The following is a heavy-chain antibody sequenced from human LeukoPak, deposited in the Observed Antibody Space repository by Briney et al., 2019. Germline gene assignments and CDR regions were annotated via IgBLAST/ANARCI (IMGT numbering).Heavy chain of an antibody. Sequence: PGGSLRLSCAASGFTFSDYWMHWVRQAPGKGLVWVSRINRDGSTTNYADSVKGRFTISRDNAKNTLYLQMNSLRDEDTAVYYCAKEGGVGATLTPGSLNYWGQGTLVTVSS. V-gene: IGHV3-74*01. CDR3: AKEGGVGATLTPGSLNY. CDR2: INRDGSTT. J-gene: IGHJ4*02. D-gene: IGHD1-26*01. CDR1: GFTFSDYW.